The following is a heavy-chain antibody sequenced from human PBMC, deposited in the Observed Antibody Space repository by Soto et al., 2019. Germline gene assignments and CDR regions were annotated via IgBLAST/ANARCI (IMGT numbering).Heavy chain of an antibody. D-gene: IGHD2-15*01. CDR2: ISSSGNT. Sequence: SENLSLTCTVSDGSISTFSWSWIRQPPGKGLEWIGYISSSGNTNYNPSLKSRVSISVDTSKNQFSLNLTSVTAADTAVYYCARVLGYFIGGSGSSDFYSRIHVSGHGITVTV. CDR3: ARVLGYFIGGSGSSDFYSRIHV. CDR1: DGSISTFS. V-gene: IGHV4-59*01. J-gene: IGHJ6*02.